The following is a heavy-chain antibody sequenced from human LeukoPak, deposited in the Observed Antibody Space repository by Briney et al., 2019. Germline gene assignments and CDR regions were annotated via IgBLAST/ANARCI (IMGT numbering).Heavy chain of an antibody. V-gene: IGHV4-39*01. CDR1: GGSIITRSYN. D-gene: IGHD6-19*01. CDR3: ARRSVAVENDFDY. J-gene: IGHJ4*02. Sequence: SETLSDSCTVSGGSIITRSYNWGWIRQPPGKGLEWIGSIYYSGSTNYNPSLKSRVTIYVDTSKNQFSLRLTSVTAADTAVYYCARRSVAVENDFDYWGQGSLVPVSS. CDR2: IYYSGST.